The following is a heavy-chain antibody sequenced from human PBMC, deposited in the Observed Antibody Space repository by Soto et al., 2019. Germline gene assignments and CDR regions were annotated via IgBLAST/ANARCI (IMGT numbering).Heavy chain of an antibody. CDR2: IYSDGTT. J-gene: IGHJ6*02. CDR1: GGSISGYY. V-gene: IGHV4-4*07. Sequence: SETLSLTCTVSGGSISGYYWSWVRQPAGKGLEWVGRIYSDGTTNYSPSLKSRVTMSLDTSKDQFSLHLDSVTAADTAVYYCSRVGCSNSKCYTRGMDVWGQGTTVTVSS. CDR3: SRVGCSNSKCYTRGMDV. D-gene: IGHD2-2*01.